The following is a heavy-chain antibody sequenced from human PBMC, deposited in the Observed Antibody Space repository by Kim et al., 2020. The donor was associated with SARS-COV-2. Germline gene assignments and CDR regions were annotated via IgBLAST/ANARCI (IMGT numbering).Heavy chain of an antibody. J-gene: IGHJ6*02. CDR1: GFTFSSYG. CDR3: AKDWQWLVSGEQYYYYGMDV. CDR2: ISYDGSNK. Sequence: GGSLRLSCAASGFTFSSYGMHWVRQAPGKGLEWVAVISYDGSNKYYADSVKGRFTISRDNSKNTLYLQMNSLRAEDTAVYYCAKDWQWLVSGEQYYYYGMDVWGQGTTVTVSS. V-gene: IGHV3-30*18. D-gene: IGHD6-19*01.